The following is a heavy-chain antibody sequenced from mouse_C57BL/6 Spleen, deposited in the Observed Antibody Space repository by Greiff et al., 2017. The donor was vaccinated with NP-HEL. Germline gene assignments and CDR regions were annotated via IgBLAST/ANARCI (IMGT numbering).Heavy chain of an antibody. D-gene: IGHD1-1*01. CDR3: ARHEAPFYYYGSSLYAMDY. Sequence: QVQLKQSGAELVKPGASVKLSCKASGYTFTEYTIHWVKQRSGQGLEWIGWFYPGSGSIKYNEKFKDKATLTADKSSSTVYMELSRLTSEDSAVYFCARHEAPFYYYGSSLYAMDYWGQGTSVTVSS. CDR2: FYPGSGSI. CDR1: GYTFTEYT. V-gene: IGHV1-62-2*01. J-gene: IGHJ4*01.